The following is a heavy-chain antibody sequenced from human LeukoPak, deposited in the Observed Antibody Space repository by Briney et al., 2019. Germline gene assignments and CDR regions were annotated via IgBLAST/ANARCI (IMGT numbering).Heavy chain of an antibody. J-gene: IGHJ4*02. Sequence: ASVKVSCKASGYTFTSYYMHWVRQAPGQGLEWMGIINPSGGSTSYAQKFQGRVTMTRDMSTSTVYMELSSLRSEDTAVYYCARDIREWSGSYYPDYWGQGTLVTVSS. V-gene: IGHV1-46*01. CDR3: ARDIREWSGSYYPDY. D-gene: IGHD1-26*01. CDR1: GYTFTSYY. CDR2: INPSGGST.